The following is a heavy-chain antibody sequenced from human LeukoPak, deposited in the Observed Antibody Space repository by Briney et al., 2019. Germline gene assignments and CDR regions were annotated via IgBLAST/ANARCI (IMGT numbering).Heavy chain of an antibody. CDR3: ARADGPDYGGNSGYYYYGMDV. CDR2: IIPIFGIA. Sequence: SVKVSCKASGGTFSSYAISWVRQAPGQGLEWMGRIIPIFGIANYAQKFQGRVTITAHKSTSTAYMELSSLRSEDTAVYYCARADGPDYGGNSGYYYYGMDVWGQGTTVAVSS. D-gene: IGHD4-23*01. CDR1: GGTFSSYA. J-gene: IGHJ6*02. V-gene: IGHV1-69*04.